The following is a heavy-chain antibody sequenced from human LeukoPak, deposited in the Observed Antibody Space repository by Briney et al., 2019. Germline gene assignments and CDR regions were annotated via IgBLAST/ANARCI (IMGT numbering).Heavy chain of an antibody. J-gene: IGHJ6*02. CDR2: IYYSGST. Sequence: PSETLSLTCTVSGGSISSGGYYWSWIRQHPGKGLEWIGYIYYSGSTYYNPSLKSRVTISVDRSKNQFSLKLSSVTAADTAVYYCASNYYDSSGYPPLYYYYGMDVWGQGTTVTVSS. D-gene: IGHD3-22*01. CDR1: GGSISSGGYY. V-gene: IGHV4-31*03. CDR3: ASNYYDSSGYPPLYYYYGMDV.